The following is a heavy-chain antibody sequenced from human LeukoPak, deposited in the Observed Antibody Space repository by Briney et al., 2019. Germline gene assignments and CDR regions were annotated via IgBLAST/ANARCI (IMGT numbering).Heavy chain of an antibody. V-gene: IGHV1-8*01. CDR3: ARSIVGVRKRNDY. CDR2: MTPNSGHT. J-gene: IGHJ4*02. Sequence: ASVKVSCKASGYTFTSYDIIWVRQASGQGLEWMGWMTPNSGHTGYAQKFQGRVTMTRTTSISTAYMELTSLTSEASAVYYCARSIVGVRKRNDYWGQGTLVTVSS. CDR1: GYTFTSYD. D-gene: IGHD1-26*01.